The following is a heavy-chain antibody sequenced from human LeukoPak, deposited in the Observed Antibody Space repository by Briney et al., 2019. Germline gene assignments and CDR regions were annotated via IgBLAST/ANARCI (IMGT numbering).Heavy chain of an antibody. J-gene: IGHJ3*02. CDR1: GFTFSSYA. CDR3: ARDPNGDYIGTFDM. CDR2: ISYDGGNK. D-gene: IGHD4-17*01. Sequence: GGSLRLSCAASGFTFSSYAMHWVRQAPGKGLEWVAVISYDGGNKYYADSVKGRFTISRDNSKNTLYLQMNSLRVEDTAVYFCARDPNGDYIGTFDMWGRGTMVSVSS. V-gene: IGHV3-30-3*01.